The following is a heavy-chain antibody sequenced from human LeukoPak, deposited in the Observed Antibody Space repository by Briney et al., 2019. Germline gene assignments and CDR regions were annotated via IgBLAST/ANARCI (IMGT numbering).Heavy chain of an antibody. CDR1: GYTFTGHS. D-gene: IGHD3-10*01. Sequence: ASVKVSCKASGYTFTGHSMYWVRQAPGQGLEWMGWIKPNSGGTNYAQKFQGRVTMTRDTSISTAYMELSRLRSDDTAVYYCATSVVRGVPPPGYWGQGTLVTVSS. J-gene: IGHJ4*02. V-gene: IGHV1-2*02. CDR3: ATSVVRGVPPPGY. CDR2: IKPNSGGT.